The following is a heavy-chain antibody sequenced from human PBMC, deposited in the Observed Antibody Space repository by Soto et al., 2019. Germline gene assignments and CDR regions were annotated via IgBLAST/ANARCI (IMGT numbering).Heavy chain of an antibody. CDR2: IDPSDSYT. J-gene: IGHJ6*02. CDR3: ARHLAARYYYYYGMDV. D-gene: IGHD6-6*01. Sequence: RGESLKISCKGSGYSFTSYWISWVRQMPGKGLEWMGRIDPSDSYTNYSPSFQGHVTISADKSISTAYLQWSSLKASDTAMYYCARHLAARYYYYYGMDVWGQGTTVTVSS. V-gene: IGHV5-10-1*01. CDR1: GYSFTSYW.